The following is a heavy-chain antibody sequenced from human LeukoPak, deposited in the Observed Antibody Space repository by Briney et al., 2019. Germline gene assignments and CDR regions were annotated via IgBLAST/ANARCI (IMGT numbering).Heavy chain of an antibody. CDR3: ARGGQQLGEFDC. J-gene: IGHJ4*02. CDR1: GFTFSSYD. CDR2: IGTAGDT. D-gene: IGHD6-13*01. V-gene: IGHV3-13*01. Sequence: AGGSLRLSCAASGFTFSSYDMHWVRHATGKGLEWVSAIGTAGDTYYPGSVKGRFPITRENAKNSLYLEMTSLRAGDTVVYYCARGGQQLGEFDCWGQGTLVTVSS.